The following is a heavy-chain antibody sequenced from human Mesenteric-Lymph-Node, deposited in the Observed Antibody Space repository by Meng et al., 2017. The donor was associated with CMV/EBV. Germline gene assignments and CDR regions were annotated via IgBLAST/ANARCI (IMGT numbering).Heavy chain of an antibody. J-gene: IGHJ5*02. CDR3: ARGVGSSWFDP. CDR2: INPNSGGT. D-gene: IGHD1-26*01. V-gene: IGHV1-2*02. CDR1: GYTFTDYY. Sequence: ASVQVSCKASGYTFTDYYVHWVRQAPGQGLEGMGWINPNSGGTNYAQKFQGRVPMTRDTSISTVYMEVSRLGSDDTAVHYCARGVGSSWFDPWGQGSLVTVSS.